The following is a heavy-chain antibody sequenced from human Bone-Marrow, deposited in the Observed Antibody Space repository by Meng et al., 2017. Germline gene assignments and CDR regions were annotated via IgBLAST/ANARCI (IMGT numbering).Heavy chain of an antibody. CDR2: INWNGGGT. V-gene: IGHV3-20*04. CDR3: ARGSSGSYGMDV. Sequence: GESLKISCEGSGLTFSNYWMSWVRQAPGKGLEWVSGINWNGGGTGYADSVKGRFTISRDNAKNSLYLQMNSLRAEDTALYYCARGSSGSYGMDVWGPGTTVTVSS. CDR1: GLTFSNYW. D-gene: IGHD1-26*01. J-gene: IGHJ6*02.